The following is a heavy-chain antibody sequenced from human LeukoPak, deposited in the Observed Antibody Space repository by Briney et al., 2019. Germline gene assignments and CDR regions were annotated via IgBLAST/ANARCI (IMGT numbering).Heavy chain of an antibody. J-gene: IGHJ5*02. CDR1: GYTLTELS. Sequence: ASVKVSCKVSGYTLTELSMHWVRQAPGKGLEWMGGFDPEDGETIYAQKFQGRVTMIEDTSTDTAYMELSSLRSEDTAVYYCAIGYGDYPNRWGQGTLVTVSS. CDR3: AIGYGDYPNR. V-gene: IGHV1-24*01. D-gene: IGHD4-17*01. CDR2: FDPEDGET.